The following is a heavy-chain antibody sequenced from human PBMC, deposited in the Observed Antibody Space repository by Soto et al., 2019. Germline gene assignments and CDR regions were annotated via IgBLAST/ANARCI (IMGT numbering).Heavy chain of an antibody. CDR3: AKEGNSSSWYGLFDY. V-gene: IGHV3-30*18. CDR1: GFTFSSYG. Sequence: GGSLRLSCAASGFTFSSYGMHWVRQAPGKGLEWVAVISYDGSNKYYADSVKGRFTISRDNSKNTLYLQMNSLRAEDTAVYYCAKEGNSSSWYGLFDYWGQGTLVTVSS. J-gene: IGHJ4*02. D-gene: IGHD6-13*01. CDR2: ISYDGSNK.